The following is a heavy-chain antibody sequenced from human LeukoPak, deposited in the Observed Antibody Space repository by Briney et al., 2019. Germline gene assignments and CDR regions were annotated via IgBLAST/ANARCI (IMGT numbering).Heavy chain of an antibody. CDR3: ARVRYDSSGYFPPYYFDY. J-gene: IGHJ4*02. D-gene: IGHD3-22*01. V-gene: IGHV4-39*01. CDR1: GGSISSSSYY. CDR2: IYYSGST. Sequence: SETLSLTCTVSGGSISSSSYYWGWIRQPPGKGLEWIGSIYYSGSTYYNPSLKSRVTISVDTSKNQFSLKLSSVTAADTAVYYCARVRYDSSGYFPPYYFDYWGQGTLVTVSS.